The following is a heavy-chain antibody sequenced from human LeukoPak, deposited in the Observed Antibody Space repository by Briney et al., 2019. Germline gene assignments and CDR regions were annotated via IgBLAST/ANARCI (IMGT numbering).Heavy chain of an antibody. Sequence: SVKVSCKASGGTFSSYAISWVRQAPGQGLEWMGGIIPIFGTANYAHKFQGRVTITADESTSTAYMELSSLRSEDTAVYYCARAHRNDFWSARFDYWGQGTLVTASS. D-gene: IGHD3-3*01. V-gene: IGHV1-69*01. CDR3: ARAHRNDFWSARFDY. CDR2: IIPIFGTA. CDR1: GGTFSSYA. J-gene: IGHJ4*02.